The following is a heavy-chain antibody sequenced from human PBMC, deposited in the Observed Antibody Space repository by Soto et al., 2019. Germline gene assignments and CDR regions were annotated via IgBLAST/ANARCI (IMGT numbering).Heavy chain of an antibody. J-gene: IGHJ5*02. CDR1: GFNVSSSN. D-gene: IGHD3-22*01. CDR2: IFAGGST. Sequence: EVQVVQSGGGLVQPGGSLRLSCAASGFNVSSSNVSWVRQAPGKGLERVSIIFAGGSTYYADSVKGRFTISRDSSKNTVYLQMNSLRAEDTAIYYCAREDGDSSMFYAWGQGNLVTVSS. CDR3: AREDGDSSMFYA. V-gene: IGHV3-53*01.